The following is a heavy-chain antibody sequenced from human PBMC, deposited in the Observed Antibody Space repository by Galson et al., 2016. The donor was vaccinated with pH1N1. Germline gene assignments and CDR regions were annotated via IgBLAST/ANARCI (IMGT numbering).Heavy chain of an antibody. V-gene: IGHV3-11*01. CDR3: ARDLGSLELMDLTFDH. D-gene: IGHD1-7*01. CDR1: GFTFSDYH. J-gene: IGHJ4*02. CDR2: ISSSDTI. Sequence: SLRLSCAASGFTFSDYHMSWIRQAPGNGLEWASYISSSDTIYYADSVQGRFTITSDNAQNSLHLQMNSLRADDTAVYYCARDLGSLELMDLTFDHWGQGTLVTVSS.